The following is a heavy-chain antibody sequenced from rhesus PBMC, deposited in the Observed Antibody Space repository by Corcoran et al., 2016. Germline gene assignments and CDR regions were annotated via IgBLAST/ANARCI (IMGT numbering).Heavy chain of an antibody. V-gene: IGHV4-127*01. J-gene: IGHJ1*01. CDR1: GYSISSGYA. CDR3: ARLYSGSYYLAEYFEF. Sequence: QVQLQESGPGVVKPSETLSLTCAVSGYSISSGYAWSWIRQPPGKGLEWIGYIYGSGSSSNDNPPLKSRVTLSVDTSKNQLSLKLSSVTTADTAVYYCARLYSGSYYLAEYFEFWGQGALVTVSS. CDR2: IYGSGSSS. D-gene: IGHD3-16*01.